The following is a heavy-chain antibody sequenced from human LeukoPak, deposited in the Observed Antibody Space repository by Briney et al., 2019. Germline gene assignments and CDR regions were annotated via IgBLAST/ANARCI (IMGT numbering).Heavy chain of an antibody. CDR2: ISAYNGNT. V-gene: IGHV1-18*01. CDR3: AREAEVGATFDY. J-gene: IGHJ4*02. D-gene: IGHD1-26*01. Sequence: ASVKVSCKASGYTFTSYGISWVRQAPGQGLEWMGWISAYNGNTNYAQKFQGRVTITADESTSTAYMELSSLRSEDTAVYYCAREAEVGATFDYWGQGTLVTVSS. CDR1: GYTFTSYG.